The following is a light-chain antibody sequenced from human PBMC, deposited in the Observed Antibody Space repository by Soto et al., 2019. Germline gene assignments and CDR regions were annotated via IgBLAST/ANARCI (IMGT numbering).Light chain of an antibody. V-gene: IGKV3-20*01. CDR2: GTS. CDR1: QSVTSSY. J-gene: IGKJ5*01. Sequence: EIVLTQSPGTLSLSPGERATLSCRASQSVTSSYLAWYQQKPGQAPRLLMYGTSSRATGIPDRFSGSGSGTDFALTITRLEPEDFVVYYCQHYADSSIIFGQGTRLEIK. CDR3: QHYADSSII.